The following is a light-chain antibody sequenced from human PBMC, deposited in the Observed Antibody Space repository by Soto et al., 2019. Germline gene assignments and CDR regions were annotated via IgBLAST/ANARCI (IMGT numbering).Light chain of an antibody. J-gene: IGLJ1*01. CDR2: EVN. Sequence: QSVLTQPPSVSVSPGQSVTISCTGTSSDVGSYNRLSWYQQPPGTAPKLIMYEVNTRPSGVPDRFSGSKSGSTASLTISGLQAEDEADYYCSLYISGSTYVFGTGTKVTVL. CDR1: SSDVGSYNR. CDR3: SLYISGSTYV. V-gene: IGLV2-18*01.